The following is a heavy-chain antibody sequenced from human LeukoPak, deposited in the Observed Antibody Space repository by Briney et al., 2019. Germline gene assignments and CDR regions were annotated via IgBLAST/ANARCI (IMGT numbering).Heavy chain of an antibody. J-gene: IGHJ6*04. CDR2: ISSNGGST. CDR3: ARAMVRGVIILPLDV. Sequence: GGSLRLSCAASGFTFSSYAMHWVRQAPGKGLEYVSAISSNGGSTYYANSVKGRFTISRDNSKNTLYLQMGSLRAEDMAVYYCARAMVRGVIILPLDVWGKGITVTVSS. CDR1: GFTFSSYA. D-gene: IGHD3-10*01. V-gene: IGHV3-64*01.